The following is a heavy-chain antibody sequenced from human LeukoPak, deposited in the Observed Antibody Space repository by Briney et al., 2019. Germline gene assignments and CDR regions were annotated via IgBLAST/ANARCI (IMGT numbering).Heavy chain of an antibody. V-gene: IGHV3-43*02. J-gene: IGHJ4*02. CDR2: ISVDGCLT. CDR1: GFTFGDIA. Sequence: GGSLSLYCAASGFTFGDIALHWVGKAQGKGLEWFSLISVDGCLTYYADSVKGRFTISRDNSKNSLYLQMKRLRTEDTALYYCAKEGHYYDSGGYYPRYFDYWGQGTLVTVSS. D-gene: IGHD3-22*01. CDR3: AKEGHYYDSGGYYPRYFDY.